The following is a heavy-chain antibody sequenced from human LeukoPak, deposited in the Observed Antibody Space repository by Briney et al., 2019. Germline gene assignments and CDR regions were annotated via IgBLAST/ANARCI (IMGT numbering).Heavy chain of an antibody. Sequence: SETLSLTCTVSSGSISIYSWSWIRQPPGKGLEWIGYIYSTGSTSYSPSLKSRVTISADTSQNQFSLKLSSVTAADTAVYYCASRKLGNDYWGQGTLVTVSS. J-gene: IGHJ4*02. D-gene: IGHD7-27*01. CDR1: SGSISIYS. CDR2: IYSTGST. V-gene: IGHV4-59*01. CDR3: ASRKLGNDY.